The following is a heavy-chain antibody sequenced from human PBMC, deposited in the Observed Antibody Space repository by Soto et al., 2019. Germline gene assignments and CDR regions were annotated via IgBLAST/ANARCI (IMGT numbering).Heavy chain of an antibody. D-gene: IGHD6-13*01. V-gene: IGHV4-59*01. CDR3: ARASSTWYWDY. Sequence: QVXLXXSGPGLVKPSETLSLSCTVSGGSISAYFWTWIRQPPGKGLEWIGYIYYSGDTNYNPSLKSRVTISVDTSKNQFSLKLSSVTATDTAVYYCARASSTWYWDYWGRGTLVTVSS. CDR1: GGSISAYF. J-gene: IGHJ4*02. CDR2: IYYSGDT.